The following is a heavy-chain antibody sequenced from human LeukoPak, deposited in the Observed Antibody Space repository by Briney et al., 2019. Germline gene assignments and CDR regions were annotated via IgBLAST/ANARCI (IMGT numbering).Heavy chain of an antibody. CDR2: VIAIFGRV. CDR1: RGTFSSYG. Sequence: SVKVSCKACRGTFSSYGISWVRQAPGQGLEWMGGVIAIFGRVKYGQKFQGRATITTDESTSTAYMELSSLTSEDTGVYYCARGELGDSSGFSFFDYWGQGTLVTVSS. J-gene: IGHJ4*02. D-gene: IGHD3-22*01. V-gene: IGHV1-69*05. CDR3: ARGELGDSSGFSFFDY.